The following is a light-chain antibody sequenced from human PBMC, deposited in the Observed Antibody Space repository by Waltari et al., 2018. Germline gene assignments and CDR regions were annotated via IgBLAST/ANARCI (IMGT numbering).Light chain of an antibody. CDR2: DTS. CDR3: QQYGASPFT. CDR1: QNVSGDY. Sequence: EIVLTQSPGTLSLSPGERATLSCRASQNVSGDYLAWYQQKPGQAPRLLIFDTSKRATGIPARFSGSGSGTDFTVTISRLEPEDFAVYYCQQYGASPFTFGPGTKVDFK. V-gene: IGKV3-20*01. J-gene: IGKJ3*01.